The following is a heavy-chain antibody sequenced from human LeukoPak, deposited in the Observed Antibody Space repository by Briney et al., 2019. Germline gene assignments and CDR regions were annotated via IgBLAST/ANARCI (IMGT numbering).Heavy chain of an antibody. CDR2: IYHSGST. V-gene: IGHV4-30-2*01. J-gene: IGHJ6*03. CDR3: ARDSSPLCYYYMDV. Sequence: SQTLSLTCTVSGGSISSGGYYWSWIRQPPGKGLEWIGYIYHSGSTYYNPSLKSRVTISVDRSKNQFSLKLSSVTAADTAVYYCARDSSPLCYYYMDVWGKGTTVTVSS. D-gene: IGHD6-13*01. CDR1: GGSISSGGYY.